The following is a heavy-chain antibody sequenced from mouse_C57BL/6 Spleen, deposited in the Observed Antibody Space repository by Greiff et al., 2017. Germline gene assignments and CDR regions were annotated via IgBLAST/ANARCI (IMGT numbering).Heavy chain of an antibody. CDR3: ARRRDDYAMDY. D-gene: IGHD3-3*01. CDR2: ISNGGGST. V-gene: IGHV5-12*01. J-gene: IGHJ4*01. CDR1: GFTFSDYY. Sequence: EVQVVESGGGLVQPGGSLKLSCAASGFTFSDYYMYWVRQTPEKRLEWVAYISNGGGSTYYPDTVKGRFTISRDNAKNTLYLQMSRLKSEDTAMYYCARRRDDYAMDYWGQGTSVTVSS.